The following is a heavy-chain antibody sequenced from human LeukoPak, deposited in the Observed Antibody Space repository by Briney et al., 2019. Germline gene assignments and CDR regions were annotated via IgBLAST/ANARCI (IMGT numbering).Heavy chain of an antibody. J-gene: IGHJ4*02. CDR3: AMGNPLGH. CDR2: IIPSDGRT. V-gene: IGHV1-46*01. Sequence: ASVKVSCKASGYIFTNHHVHWVRQAPGQGLQWIGMIIPSDGRTTFAQNFQGRVTITTDESTSTAYMELSSLRSEDTAVYHCAMGNPLGHWGQGTLVTVSS. D-gene: IGHD1-26*01. CDR1: GYIFTNHH.